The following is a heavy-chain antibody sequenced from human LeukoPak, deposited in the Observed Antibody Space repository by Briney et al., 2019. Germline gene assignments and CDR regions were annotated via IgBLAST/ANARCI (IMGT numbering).Heavy chain of an antibody. CDR3: ASYCGGDCYSEDAFDI. J-gene: IGHJ3*02. CDR1: GFTFSSYS. CDR2: ISSSSSYI. D-gene: IGHD2-21*02. V-gene: IGHV3-21*01. Sequence: GGSLRLSCAASGFTFSSYSMNWVRQAPGKGLEWVSSISSSSSYIYYADSVKGRFTISRDNAKNSLYLQMNSLRAEDTAVYYCASYCGGDCYSEDAFDIWGQGTMVTVSS.